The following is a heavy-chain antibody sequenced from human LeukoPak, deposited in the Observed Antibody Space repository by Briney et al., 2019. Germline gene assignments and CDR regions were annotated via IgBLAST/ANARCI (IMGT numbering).Heavy chain of an antibody. J-gene: IGHJ4*02. V-gene: IGHV3-66*01. CDR1: GLTVTNNY. CDR3: VYGDYPLTY. Sequence: GGSLRLSCVASGLTVTNNYWNWVRQPPGKGPEWISLIYTNGNTQYADSVKGSFTFSRDISKNTLYLQMNSLRVEDTGVYYCVYGDYPLTYWGQGTLVSVSS. CDR2: IYTNGNT. D-gene: IGHD4-17*01.